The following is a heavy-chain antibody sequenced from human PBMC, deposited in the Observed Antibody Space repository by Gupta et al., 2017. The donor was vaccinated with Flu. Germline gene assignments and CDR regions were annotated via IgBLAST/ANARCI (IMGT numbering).Heavy chain of an antibody. V-gene: IGHV3-15*01. Sequence: EVQLVESGGGLVKSGGSLRLSCAASGFTVNNAWMSWVRQAPGKGLELIGRIKGETDGGATDYTAPVRGRFTISRDDSKNMLYLQMNSLKTEDTAMYYCTTEVHGYRFFDYWGQGTLVIVSS. CDR3: TTEVHGYRFFDY. CDR1: GFTVNNAW. CDR2: IKGETDGGAT. J-gene: IGHJ4*02. D-gene: IGHD5-12*01.